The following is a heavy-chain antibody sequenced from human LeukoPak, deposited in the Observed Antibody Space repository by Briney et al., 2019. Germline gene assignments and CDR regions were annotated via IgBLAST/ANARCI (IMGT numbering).Heavy chain of an antibody. J-gene: IGHJ4*02. V-gene: IGHV1-2*02. D-gene: IGHD3-3*01. Sequence: GASVKVSCKASGYTFTGYYMHWVRQAPGQGLEWMGWINPNSGGTNYAQKFQGRVTITRNTSISTAYMELSSLRSEDTAVYYCARVFGFWSGYPAYFDYWGQGTLVTVSS. CDR1: GYTFTGYY. CDR2: INPNSGGT. CDR3: ARVFGFWSGYPAYFDY.